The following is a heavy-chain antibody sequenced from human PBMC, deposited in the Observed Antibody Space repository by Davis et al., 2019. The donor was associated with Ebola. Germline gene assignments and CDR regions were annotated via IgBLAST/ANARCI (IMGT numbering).Heavy chain of an antibody. J-gene: IGHJ4*02. V-gene: IGHV3-21*01. CDR3: ARDSPFDY. Sequence: GESLKISCAASGFTFSSYSMNWVRQAPGKGLEWVSSISSSSSYIYYADSVKGRFTISRDNAKNSLYLQMNSLRAEDTAVYYCARDSPFDYWGQGTLVTVSS. CDR1: GFTFSSYS. CDR2: ISSSSSYI.